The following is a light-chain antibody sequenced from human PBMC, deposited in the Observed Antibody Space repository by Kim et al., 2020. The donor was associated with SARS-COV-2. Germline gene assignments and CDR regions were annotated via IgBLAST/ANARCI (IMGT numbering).Light chain of an antibody. CDR1: KLGDNY. Sequence: PGQTASITCSGDKLGDNYASWYQQKPGQSPVLVIFQGSKRPSRIPGRFSGSRSGNTATLTISGTQAVDEADYYCQAWDSSTAQVVFGGGTQLTVL. CDR2: QGS. V-gene: IGLV3-1*01. CDR3: QAWDSSTAQVV. J-gene: IGLJ2*01.